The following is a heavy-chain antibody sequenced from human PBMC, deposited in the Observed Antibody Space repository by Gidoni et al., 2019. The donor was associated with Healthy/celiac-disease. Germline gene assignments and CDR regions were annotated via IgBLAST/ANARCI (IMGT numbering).Heavy chain of an antibody. D-gene: IGHD1-26*01. V-gene: IGHV3-74*01. CDR2: INSDGSST. Sequence: EVQLVESGGGLVQPVGSLRLSCAASVFPFSSYWVHWVRQAAGTGLVWVSRINSDGSSTSYADSVKGRFSISRDNDKNTLYLQMNSLRAEDTAVYYCARWGRVPPYYYYGMDVWGQGTTVTVSS. J-gene: IGHJ6*02. CDR3: ARWGRVPPYYYYGMDV. CDR1: VFPFSSYW.